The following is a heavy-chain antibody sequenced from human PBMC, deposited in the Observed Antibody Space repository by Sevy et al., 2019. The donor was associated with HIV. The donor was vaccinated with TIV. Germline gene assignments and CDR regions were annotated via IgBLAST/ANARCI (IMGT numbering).Heavy chain of an antibody. CDR1: GGSISNADYY. D-gene: IGHD3-3*01. Sequence: SETLSLTCSVSGGSISNADYYWSWIRQPPGKGLEWIGYIYYSGRTYYNPSLKSRISISVDTSMNQFSLSLDSVTAADTAVYYCARMKFWNGYFDYWGQGTLVTVSS. J-gene: IGHJ4*02. V-gene: IGHV4-30-4*01. CDR3: ARMKFWNGYFDY. CDR2: IYYSGRT.